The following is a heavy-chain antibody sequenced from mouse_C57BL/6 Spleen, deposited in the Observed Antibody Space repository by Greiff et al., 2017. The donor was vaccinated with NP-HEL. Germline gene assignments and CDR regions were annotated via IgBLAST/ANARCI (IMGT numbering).Heavy chain of an antibody. CDR1: GFTFSSYG. CDR2: ISSGGSYT. V-gene: IGHV5-6*01. J-gene: IGHJ3*01. CDR3: ARPPYGYDGAWFAY. Sequence: EVKLMESGGDLVKPGGSLKLSCAASGFTFSSYGMSWVRQTPDKRLEWVATISSGGSYTYYPDSVKGRFTISRDNAKNTLYLQMSSLKSEDTAMYYCARPPYGYDGAWFAYWGQGTLVTVSA. D-gene: IGHD2-2*01.